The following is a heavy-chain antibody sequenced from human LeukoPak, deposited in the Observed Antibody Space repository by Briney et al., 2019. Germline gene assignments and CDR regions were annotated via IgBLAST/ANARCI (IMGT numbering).Heavy chain of an antibody. J-gene: IGHJ4*02. CDR3: ARAEFSGSSSFFDY. V-gene: IGHV1-46*01. CDR1: GYTFTHYY. CDR2: INPSGGST. Sequence: ASVKVSCKASGYTFTHYYMHWVRQAPGQGLEWMGIINPSGGSTSHAQKFKGTVTMPRNTSTSTVYMELSSLRSEDTAVYYCARAEFSGSSSFFDYWGQGTLVTVSS. D-gene: IGHD1-26*01.